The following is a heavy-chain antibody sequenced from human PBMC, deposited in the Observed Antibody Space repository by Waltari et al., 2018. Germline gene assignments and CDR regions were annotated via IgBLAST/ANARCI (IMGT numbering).Heavy chain of an antibody. CDR3: VTDYGDYMDA. Sequence: EVQLVESGGGLLKPGGSLRVSCDVIVFTFPKAWMSRVRQAPGKGLEWVGRIKSKGDGETTDYGVPVRGRFSISRDDSKNTIYLQMNSLKIEDTGVYYCVTDYGDYMDAWGKGTTVTVSS. CDR2: IKSKGDGETT. CDR1: VFTFPKAW. D-gene: IGHD3-10*01. V-gene: IGHV3-15*01. J-gene: IGHJ6*03.